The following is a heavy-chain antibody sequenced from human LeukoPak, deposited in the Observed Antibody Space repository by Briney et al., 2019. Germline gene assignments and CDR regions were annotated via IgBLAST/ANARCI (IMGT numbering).Heavy chain of an antibody. J-gene: IGHJ5*02. V-gene: IGHV3-23*01. CDR1: GFTFSSYA. Sequence: GGSLRLSCAASGFTFSSYAMSWVRQAPGKGLEWVSAISGSGGSTYYADSVKGRFTISRDNSKNTLYLPMNSLRAEDTAVYYCAKSDSSGYSLDWFDPWGQGTLVTVSS. CDR2: ISGSGGST. D-gene: IGHD3-22*01. CDR3: AKSDSSGYSLDWFDP.